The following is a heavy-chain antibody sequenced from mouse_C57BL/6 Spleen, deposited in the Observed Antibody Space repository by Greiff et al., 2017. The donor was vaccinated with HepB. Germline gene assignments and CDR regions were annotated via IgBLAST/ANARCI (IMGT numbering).Heavy chain of an antibody. Sequence: EVKLVESGTVLARPGASVKMSCKTSGYTFTSYWMHWVKQRPGQGLEWIGAIYPGNSDTSYNQKFKGKAKLTAVTSASTAYMELSSLTNEDSAVYYCTRFHGTTVVAGCAMDYWGQGTSVTVSS. J-gene: IGHJ4*01. CDR3: TRFHGTTVVAGCAMDY. CDR1: GYTFTSYW. D-gene: IGHD1-1*01. V-gene: IGHV1-5*01. CDR2: IYPGNSDT.